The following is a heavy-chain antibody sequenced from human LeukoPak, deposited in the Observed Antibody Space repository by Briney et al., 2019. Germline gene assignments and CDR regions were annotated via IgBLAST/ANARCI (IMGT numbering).Heavy chain of an antibody. CDR3: AQSSGWDSLKY. CDR1: GHTFTGYY. Sequence: ASVKVSCKASGHTFTGYYMHCVRQAPGQGLEWMGWINPNSGGTNHAQKLQGRVSMTRDTSIRTAYMELSRLRSDDTAVYYCAQSSGWDSLKYWGQGTLVTVSS. D-gene: IGHD6-19*01. CDR2: INPNSGGT. V-gene: IGHV1-2*02. J-gene: IGHJ4*02.